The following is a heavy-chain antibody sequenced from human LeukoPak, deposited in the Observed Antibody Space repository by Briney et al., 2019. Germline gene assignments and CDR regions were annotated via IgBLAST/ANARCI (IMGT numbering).Heavy chain of an antibody. CDR1: GFTFSDYG. V-gene: IGHV3-33*06. Sequence: GGSLRLSCAASGFTFSDYGIHWVRQAPGKGLEWVAVIWYDGTNKYYGDSVKGRFTISRDNSKNTLNLQMNSLRAEDTAVYYCAKDRGSYFTTADSWGQGTLVTVSS. J-gene: IGHJ5*01. D-gene: IGHD1-26*01. CDR3: AKDRGSYFTTADS. CDR2: IWYDGTNK.